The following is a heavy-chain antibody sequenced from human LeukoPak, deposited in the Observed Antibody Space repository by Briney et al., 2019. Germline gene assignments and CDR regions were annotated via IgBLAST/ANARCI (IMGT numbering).Heavy chain of an antibody. J-gene: IGHJ4*02. D-gene: IGHD6-13*01. CDR3: ARVGVGRGEISSWYFLVDY. Sequence: ASVKVSCKASGYTFTSYGISWVREAPGQGLEWMGWISAYNGNTNYAQKLQGRVTMTTDTSTSTAYMELRSLRSDDTAVYYCARVGVGRGEISSWYFLVDYWGQGTLVTVSS. CDR2: ISAYNGNT. CDR1: GYTFTSYG. V-gene: IGHV1-18*01.